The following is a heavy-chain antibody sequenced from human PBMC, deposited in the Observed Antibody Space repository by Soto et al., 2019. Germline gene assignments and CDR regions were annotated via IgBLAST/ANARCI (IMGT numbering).Heavy chain of an antibody. V-gene: IGHV3-30*18. D-gene: IGHD6-13*01. CDR1: GFTFSSYG. CDR2: ISYDGSNK. J-gene: IGHJ6*02. Sequence: GGSLRLSCAASGFTFSSYGMHWVRQAPGKGLEWVAVISYDGSNKYYADSVKGRFTISRDNSKNTLYLQMNSLRAEDTAVYYCAKELDIAAAGIPPYYYGMDVWGQGTTVTVSS. CDR3: AKELDIAAAGIPPYYYGMDV.